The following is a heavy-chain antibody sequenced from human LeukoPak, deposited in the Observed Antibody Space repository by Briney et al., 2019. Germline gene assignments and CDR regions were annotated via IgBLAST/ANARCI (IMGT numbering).Heavy chain of an antibody. J-gene: IGHJ4*02. CDR3: ARDRSVAGTVDY. CDR2: ISSGSTFI. D-gene: IGHD6-19*01. Sequence: GGSLRLSCAASGFSFSSYSMNWVRQAPGKGLEWVSSISSGSTFISYADSVKGRFTISRDNAKNSLYLQMNSLTAEDTAVYYCARDRSVAGTVDYWGQGTLVTVSS. V-gene: IGHV3-21*01. CDR1: GFSFSSYS.